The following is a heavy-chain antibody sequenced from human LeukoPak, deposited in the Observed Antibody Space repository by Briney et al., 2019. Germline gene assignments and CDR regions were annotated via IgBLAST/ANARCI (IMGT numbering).Heavy chain of an antibody. J-gene: IGHJ4*02. Sequence: SETLSLTCTVSGGSISSSSYYWGWIRQPPGKGLEWIGSIYYSGSTYYNPSLKSRVTISVDTSKNQFSLKLSSVTAADTAVYYCATLPLDVDTIFDYWGQGTLVTVSS. CDR3: ATLPLDVDTIFDY. CDR1: GGSISSSSYY. CDR2: IYYSGST. V-gene: IGHV4-39*07. D-gene: IGHD3-9*01.